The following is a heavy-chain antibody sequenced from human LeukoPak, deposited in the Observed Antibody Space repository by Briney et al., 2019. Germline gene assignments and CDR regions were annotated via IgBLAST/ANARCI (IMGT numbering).Heavy chain of an antibody. J-gene: IGHJ4*02. V-gene: IGHV4-39*07. D-gene: IGHD3-22*01. CDR2: IYYSGST. CDR1: GGSISSSSYY. Sequence: SETLSLTCSASGGSISSSSYYWGWIRQPPGKGLEWIGSIYYSGSTYYNPSLKSRVTMSVDTSKNQFSLKLGSVTAVDTAVYYCARFSTHSKYYYDSSGAYFDYWGQGTLVTVSS. CDR3: ARFSTHSKYYYDSSGAYFDY.